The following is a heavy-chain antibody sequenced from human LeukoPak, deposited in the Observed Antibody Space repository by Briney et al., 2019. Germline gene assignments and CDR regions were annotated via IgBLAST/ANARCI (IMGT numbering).Heavy chain of an antibody. V-gene: IGHV3-30*18. J-gene: IGHJ4*02. CDR2: ISHDGTNK. Sequence: GRSLRLSCAASAVFFSSYDMHWVRQAPGQGLEWVALISHDGTNKQYADSVKGRFTISRDNSKNTVYLQMNSLRDEDTAVYYCVQDGLMRFFDYWGQGTLVTVSS. D-gene: IGHD2-8*01. CDR1: AVFFSSYD. CDR3: VQDGLMRFFDY.